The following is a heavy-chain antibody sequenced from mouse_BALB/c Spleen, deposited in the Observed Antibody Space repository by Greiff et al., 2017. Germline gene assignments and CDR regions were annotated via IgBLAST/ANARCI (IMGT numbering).Heavy chain of an antibody. D-gene: IGHD2-12*01. CDR3: AREDDDAMDY. V-gene: IGHV5-4*02. J-gene: IGHJ4*01. Sequence: EVQLVESGGGLVKPGGSLKLSCAASGFTFSDYYMYWVRQTPEKRLEWVATISDGGSYTYYPDSVKGRFTISRDNAKNNLYLQMSSLKSEDTAMYYCAREDDDAMDYWGQGTSVTVSS. CDR1: GFTFSDYY. CDR2: ISDGGSYT.